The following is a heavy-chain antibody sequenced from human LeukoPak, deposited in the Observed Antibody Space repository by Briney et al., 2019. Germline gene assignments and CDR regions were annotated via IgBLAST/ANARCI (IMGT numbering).Heavy chain of an antibody. CDR3: TTRIAAAGPSY. CDR2: IKSKTDGGTT. V-gene: IGHV3-15*01. Sequence: GGSLRLSCAASGFTFSIAWMSWVRQAPGKGLEWVGRIKSKTDGGTTDYAAPVKGRFTISRDDSKNTLYLQMNSLKIEDTAVYYCTTRIAAAGPSYWGQGTLVTVSS. CDR1: GFTFSIAW. J-gene: IGHJ4*02. D-gene: IGHD6-13*01.